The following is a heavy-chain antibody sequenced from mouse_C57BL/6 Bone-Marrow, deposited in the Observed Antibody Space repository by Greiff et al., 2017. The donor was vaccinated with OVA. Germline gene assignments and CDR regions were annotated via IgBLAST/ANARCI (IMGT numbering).Heavy chain of an antibody. CDR2: IDPSDSET. CDR1: GYTFTSYW. V-gene: IGHV1-52*01. J-gene: IGHJ2*01. CDR3: ARGITKGY. D-gene: IGHD2-4*01. Sequence: VKLQQPGAELVRPGSSVKLSCKASGYTFTSYWMHWVKQRPIQGLEWIGNIDPSDSETHYNQKFKDKATLTVDKSSSTAYMQLSSLTSEDSAVYYCARGITKGYGGQGTTLTVSS.